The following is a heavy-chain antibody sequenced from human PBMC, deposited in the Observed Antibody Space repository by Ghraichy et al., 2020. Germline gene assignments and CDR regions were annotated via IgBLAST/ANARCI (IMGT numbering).Heavy chain of an antibody. J-gene: IGHJ3*02. CDR3: AGGLGELTDAFDI. Sequence: SVKVSCKASGGTFSSYAISWVRQAPGQGLEWMGRIIPILGIANYAQKFQGRVTITADKSTSTAYMELSSLRSEDTAVYYCAGGLGELTDAFDIWGQGTMVTVSS. CDR1: GGTFSSYA. CDR2: IIPILGIA. D-gene: IGHD1-26*01. V-gene: IGHV1-69*04.